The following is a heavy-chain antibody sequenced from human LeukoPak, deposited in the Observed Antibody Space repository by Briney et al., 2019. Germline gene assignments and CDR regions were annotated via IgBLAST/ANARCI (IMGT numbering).Heavy chain of an antibody. CDR1: GGSISGYY. V-gene: IGHV4-59*08. Sequence: SETLSLTCTVSGGSISGYYWSWIRQPPGKGPEWIGSIYYSGSTNYNPSLKSRVTISVDTSKNQFSLKMNSVTAADTAVYYCARLASSSWSHCDYWGQGTGLTVSS. D-gene: IGHD6-13*01. J-gene: IGHJ4*02. CDR3: ARLASSSWSHCDY. CDR2: IYYSGST.